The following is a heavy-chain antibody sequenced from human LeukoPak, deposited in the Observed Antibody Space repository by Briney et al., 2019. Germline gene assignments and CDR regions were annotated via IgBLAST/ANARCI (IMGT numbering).Heavy chain of an antibody. CDR2: ISVYSGNT. CDR3: CGFYDSSGYVFDY. V-gene: IGHV1-18*01. CDR1: GYTFTSYG. D-gene: IGHD3-22*01. Sequence: ASVKVSCKASGYTFTSYGISWVRQAPGQGLEWMGWISVYSGNTNYAQKLQGRVTMTTDTSTSTAYMELRSLRSDDTAVYYCCGFYDSSGYVFDYWGQGTLVTVSS. J-gene: IGHJ4*02.